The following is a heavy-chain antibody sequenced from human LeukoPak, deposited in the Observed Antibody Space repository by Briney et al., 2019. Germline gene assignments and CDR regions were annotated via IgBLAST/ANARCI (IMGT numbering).Heavy chain of an antibody. CDR1: GGSIGSDY. CDR3: ARTETAMVSWGFDY. Sequence: SETLSLTCTVSGGSIGSDYWSWIRQPPGKGLEWIAYISDSGTTNYNPSLKSRVTISVDTSKNQFSLRLRSVTAADTAVYYCARTETAMVSWGFDYWGQGTLVTVSS. CDR2: ISDSGTT. D-gene: IGHD5-18*01. V-gene: IGHV4-59*01. J-gene: IGHJ4*02.